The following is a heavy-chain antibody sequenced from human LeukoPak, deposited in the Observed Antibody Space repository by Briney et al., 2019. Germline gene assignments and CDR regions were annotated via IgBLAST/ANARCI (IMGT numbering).Heavy chain of an antibody. CDR3: ARVRKQYYYDDSHHRDASDI. Sequence: GGSLRLPCATSGFTFDDYGMNWVRQAPGKGLEWVSNINWKGRNVDYADSVKGRFTISRDKAKNSLHLKMKSLRAEDTAVYYCARVRKQYYYDDSHHRDASDIWGQGTMVIVSS. D-gene: IGHD3-22*01. CDR2: INWKGRNV. CDR1: GFTFDDYG. V-gene: IGHV3-20*04. J-gene: IGHJ3*02.